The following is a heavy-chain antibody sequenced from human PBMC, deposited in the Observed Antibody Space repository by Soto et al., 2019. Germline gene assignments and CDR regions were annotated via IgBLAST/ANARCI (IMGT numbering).Heavy chain of an antibody. CDR3: ARIGSWALNFDY. D-gene: IGHD6-13*01. CDR1: GFTFSSCA. J-gene: IGHJ4*02. V-gene: IGHV3-33*08. Sequence: GGSLRLSCAASGFTFSSCAMGWVRQAPGKGLEWVSVIWSDGSNKYYADSVKGRFTISRDNSKNTLYLQMNSLRVEDTAVYYCARIGSWALNFDYWGQGTQVTVSS. CDR2: IWSDGSNK.